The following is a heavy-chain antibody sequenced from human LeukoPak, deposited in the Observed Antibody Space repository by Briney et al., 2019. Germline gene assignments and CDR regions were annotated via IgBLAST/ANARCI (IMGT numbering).Heavy chain of an antibody. CDR3: AKISRYYYGSGSSNFDY. Sequence: GGSLRLSCSASGFDFSSYAMSWVRQAPGKGLEWVSAISGSGGSTYYADSVKGRFTISRDNSKNTLYLQMNSLRAEDTAVYYCAKISRYYYGSGSSNFDYWGQGTLVTVSS. CDR1: GFDFSSYA. D-gene: IGHD3-10*01. V-gene: IGHV3-23*01. CDR2: ISGSGGST. J-gene: IGHJ4*02.